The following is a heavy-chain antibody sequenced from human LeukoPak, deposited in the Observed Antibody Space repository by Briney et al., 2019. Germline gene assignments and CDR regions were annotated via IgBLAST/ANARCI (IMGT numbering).Heavy chain of an antibody. V-gene: IGHV4-61*05. D-gene: IGHD3-16*01. Sequence: SETLSLTCTVSGGSISSSSYYWSWIRQPPGKGLEWIGYIYYSGSTNYNPSLKSRVTISVDTSKNQFSLKLSSVTAADTAVYYCARLLGGSPGGVFDYWGQGTLVTVSS. CDR3: ARLLGGSPGGVFDY. J-gene: IGHJ4*02. CDR2: IYYSGST. CDR1: GGSISSSSYY.